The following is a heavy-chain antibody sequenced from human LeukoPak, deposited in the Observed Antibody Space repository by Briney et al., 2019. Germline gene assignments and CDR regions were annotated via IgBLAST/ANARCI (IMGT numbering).Heavy chain of an antibody. D-gene: IGHD2-15*01. CDR3: ARPDCSGGSCYPPFDY. J-gene: IGHJ4*02. V-gene: IGHV3-23*01. CDR1: GFTFSSYA. Sequence: GGPLRLSCAASGFTFSSYAMSWVRQAPGKGLEWVSAISGSGGSTYYADSVKGRFTISRDNSKNTLYLQMNSLRAEDTAVYYCARPDCSGGSCYPPFDYWGQGTLVTVSS. CDR2: ISGSGGST.